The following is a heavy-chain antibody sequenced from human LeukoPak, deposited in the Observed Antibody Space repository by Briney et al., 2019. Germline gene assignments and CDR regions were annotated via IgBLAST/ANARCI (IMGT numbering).Heavy chain of an antibody. J-gene: IGHJ4*02. CDR2: ISGSGGST. V-gene: IGHV3-23*01. CDR1: GFTFSSYA. CDR3: AKVDISYGDYSRLVDY. Sequence: GGSLRLSWAASGFTFSSYAMSWVRQAPGKGLEWVSAISGSGGSTYYADSVKGRFTISRDNSKNTLYLQMNSLRAEDTAVYYCAKVDISYGDYSRLVDYWGQGTLVTVSS. D-gene: IGHD4-17*01.